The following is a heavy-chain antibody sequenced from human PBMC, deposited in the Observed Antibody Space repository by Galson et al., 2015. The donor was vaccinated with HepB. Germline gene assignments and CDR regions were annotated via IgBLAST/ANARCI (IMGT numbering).Heavy chain of an antibody. CDR3: ARSGVKRLGEPYYYYYGMDV. CDR2: ISAYNGNT. CDR1: GYTFTSYG. V-gene: IGHV1-18*04. Sequence: SVKVSCKASGYTFTSYGISWVRQAPGQGLEWMGWISAYNGNTNYAQKLQGRVTMTTDTSTSTAYMELRSLRSDDTAVYYCARSGVKRLGEPYYYYYGMDVWGQGTTVTVSS. D-gene: IGHD3-10*01. J-gene: IGHJ6*02.